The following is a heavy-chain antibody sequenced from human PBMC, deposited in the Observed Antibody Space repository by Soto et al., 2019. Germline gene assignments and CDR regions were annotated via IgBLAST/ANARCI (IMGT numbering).Heavy chain of an antibody. V-gene: IGHV4-39*01. D-gene: IGHD1-26*01. CDR1: GGSISSSSYY. Sequence: QLQLQESGPGLVKPSETLSLTCTVSGGSISSSSYYWGWIRQPPGKGLEWIGSIYYSGSTYYNPSLKSRVTISVDTSKNQFSLKLSSVTAADTAVYYCASPKMSYGGFDPWGQGTLVTVSS. J-gene: IGHJ5*02. CDR3: ASPKMSYGGFDP. CDR2: IYYSGST.